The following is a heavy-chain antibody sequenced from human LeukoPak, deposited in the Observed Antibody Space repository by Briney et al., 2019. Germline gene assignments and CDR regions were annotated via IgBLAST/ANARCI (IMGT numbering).Heavy chain of an antibody. V-gene: IGHV1-2*06. J-gene: IGHJ4*02. D-gene: IGHD4-17*01. CDR1: GYTFTDYY. CDR3: ARTVTTRNGY. CDR2: INPSSGGT. Sequence: ASVKVSCKASGYTFTDYYIHWVRQAPGQGLEWMGRINPSSGGTNYAQKFQGRVTMTRDTSISTAYMEVSSLRSDDAAVYYCARTVTTRNGYWGQGTLVTVSS.